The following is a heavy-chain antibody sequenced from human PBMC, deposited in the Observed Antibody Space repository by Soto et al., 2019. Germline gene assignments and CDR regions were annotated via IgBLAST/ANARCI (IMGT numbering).Heavy chain of an antibody. J-gene: IGHJ6*02. V-gene: IGHV3-30-3*01. CDR1: GFTFSSYA. CDR2: ISYDGSNK. D-gene: IGHD6-19*01. Sequence: GESLKISCAASGFTFSSYAMHWVRQAPGKGLEWVAVISYDGSNKYYADSVKGRFTISRDNSKNTLYLQMNSLRAEDTAVYYCAREGSSGWYGASYYYYGMDVWGQGTTVTVSS. CDR3: AREGSSGWYGASYYYYGMDV.